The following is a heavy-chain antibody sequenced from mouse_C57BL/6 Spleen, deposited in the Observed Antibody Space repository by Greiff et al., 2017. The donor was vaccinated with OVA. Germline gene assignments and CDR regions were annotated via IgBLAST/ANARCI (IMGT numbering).Heavy chain of an antibody. CDR2: IDPNSGGT. J-gene: IGHJ2*01. CDR1: GYTFTSYW. Sequence: QVQLQQPGAELVKPGASVKLSCKASGYTFTSYWMHWVKQRPGRGLEGIGRIDPNSGGTKYNEKFKSKATLTVYKPSSTAYMQRSSLTSEDSAVYYCARETYFDYWGQGTTLTVSS. CDR3: ARETYFDY. V-gene: IGHV1-72*01.